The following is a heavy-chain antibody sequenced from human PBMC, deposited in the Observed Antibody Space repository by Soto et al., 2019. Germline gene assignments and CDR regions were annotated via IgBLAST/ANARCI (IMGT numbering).Heavy chain of an antibody. Sequence: QVQLVESGGGVVQPGRSLRLSCAASGFTFSSYAMHWVRQAPGKGLEWVAVISYDGSNKYYADSVKGRFTISRDNSKNTLYLQMNSLRAEDTAVYYCASSTYYEIYNYYGMDVWGQGTTVPVSS. CDR1: GFTFSSYA. J-gene: IGHJ6*02. V-gene: IGHV3-30-3*02. D-gene: IGHD3-22*01. CDR3: ASSTYYEIYNYYGMDV. CDR2: ISYDGSNK.